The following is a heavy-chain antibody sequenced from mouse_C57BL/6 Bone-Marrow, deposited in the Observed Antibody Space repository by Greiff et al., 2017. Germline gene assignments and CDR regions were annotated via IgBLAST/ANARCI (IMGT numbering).Heavy chain of an antibody. D-gene: IGHD1-1*02. CDR1: GYTFTDYY. CDR2: INPNNGGT. Sequence: EVQLQQSGPELVKPGASVKISCKASGYTFTDYYMNWVKQSHGKSLEWIGDINPNNGGTSYNQKFKGKATLTVDKSSSTAYMELRSLTSEDSAVYYCARDSYDFRCSIYYLDYWWRGTTHTVSS. CDR3: ARDSYDFRCSIYYLDY. J-gene: IGHJ2*01. V-gene: IGHV1-26*01.